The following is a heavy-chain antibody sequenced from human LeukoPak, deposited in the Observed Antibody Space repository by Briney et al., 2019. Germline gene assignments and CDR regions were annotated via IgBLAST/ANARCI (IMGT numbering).Heavy chain of an antibody. D-gene: IGHD2-8*01. CDR3: SRENGAFSPFGY. Sequence: KSSETLSLTCTVSGGSISSSTYYWGWIRRPPGKGLEWIGSIYYSGSTYYNPSLESRVTVSLDKSKNQLSLNLTSVTAADTAVYYCSRENGAFSPFGYWGQGTLVTVLS. CDR1: GGSISSSTYY. J-gene: IGHJ4*02. CDR2: IYYSGST. V-gene: IGHV4-39*07.